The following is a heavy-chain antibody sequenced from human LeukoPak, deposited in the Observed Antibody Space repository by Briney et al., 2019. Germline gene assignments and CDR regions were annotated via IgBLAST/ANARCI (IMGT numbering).Heavy chain of an antibody. CDR3: ARGPETAGWSGYPQYFDH. Sequence: GGSLRLSCAASGFTFSSYSMNWVRQAPGKGLEWVSSISSSSSYIYYADSVKGRFTISRDNAKNSLYLQMNSLRAEDTAVYYCARGPETAGWSGYPQYFDHWGQGTLVTVSS. J-gene: IGHJ4*02. D-gene: IGHD3-3*01. CDR2: ISSSSSYI. CDR1: GFTFSSYS. V-gene: IGHV3-21*01.